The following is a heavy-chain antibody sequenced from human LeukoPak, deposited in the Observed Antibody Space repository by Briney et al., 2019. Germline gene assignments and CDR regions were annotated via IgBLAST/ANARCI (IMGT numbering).Heavy chain of an antibody. Sequence: ASVKVSCKVSGYTLTELSMHWVRQAPGKGLEWMGGFDPEDGETIYAQKFQGRVTMTEDTSTDTAYMELSSLRSEDTAVYYCATFPIPFYYDSSRFPLDYWGQGTLVTVSS. CDR1: GYTLTELS. V-gene: IGHV1-24*01. D-gene: IGHD3-22*01. CDR3: ATFPIPFYYDSSRFPLDY. J-gene: IGHJ4*02. CDR2: FDPEDGET.